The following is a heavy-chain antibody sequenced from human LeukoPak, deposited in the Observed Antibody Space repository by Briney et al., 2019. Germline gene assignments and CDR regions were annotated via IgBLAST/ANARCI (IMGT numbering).Heavy chain of an antibody. V-gene: IGHV4-39*01. J-gene: IGHJ6*03. CDR3: ARRRFITGLYYYYYMDV. Sequence: PSETLSLTCTASGGSISSSSYHWGWVRQPPGKGLEWIGSIYYSGNTYYNPSLKSRVTISVDTSRNQFSLRLSSVTAADAAVYYCARRRFITGLYYYYYMDVWGKGTTVTVSS. CDR2: IYYSGNT. CDR1: GGSISSSSYH. D-gene: IGHD1-14*01.